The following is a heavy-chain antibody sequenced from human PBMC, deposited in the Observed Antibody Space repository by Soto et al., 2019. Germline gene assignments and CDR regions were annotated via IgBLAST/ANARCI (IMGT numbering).Heavy chain of an antibody. D-gene: IGHD3-16*02. V-gene: IGHV3-23*01. CDR3: GKSMITFGGDTVLFDY. J-gene: IGHJ4*02. CDR1: GFTFSSYA. Sequence: PGGSLRLSCAASGFTFSSYAMSWVRQAPGKGLEWVSAISGSGGSTYYADSVKGRFTISRDKSKNTLYLQMNSLRAEDTAVYYCGKSMITFGGDTVLFDYWGQGAQVTVSS. CDR2: ISGSGGST.